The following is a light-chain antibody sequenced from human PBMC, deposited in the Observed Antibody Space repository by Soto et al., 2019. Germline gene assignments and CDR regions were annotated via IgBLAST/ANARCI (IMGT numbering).Light chain of an antibody. CDR2: GAS. CDR3: QQSGSSFYT. CDR1: QSVSSAY. J-gene: IGKJ2*01. Sequence: EIVLTQSPGTLSLSPGERATLSCRASQSVSSAYLAWYQQIAGQAPRLLIYGASSRATGIPDRFSGSGSGTDFTLTISELEPEDFAVYYCQQSGSSFYTFGQGTKLEIK. V-gene: IGKV3-20*01.